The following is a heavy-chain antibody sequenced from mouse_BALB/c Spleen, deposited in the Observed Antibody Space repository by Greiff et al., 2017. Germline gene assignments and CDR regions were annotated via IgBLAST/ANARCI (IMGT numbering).Heavy chain of an antibody. CDR1: GYTFTSYW. CDR2: IYPSDSYT. D-gene: IGHD2-3*01. J-gene: IGHJ4*01. CDR3: TRWEHYDGYYADYAMDD. V-gene: IGHV1-69*02. Sequence: QVQLQQPGAELVRPGASVKLSCKASGYTFTSYWINWVKQRPGQGLEWIGNIYPSDSYTNYNQKFKDKATLTVDKSSSTAYMQLSSPTSEDSAVYYCTRWEHYDGYYADYAMDDWGQGTSVTVAS.